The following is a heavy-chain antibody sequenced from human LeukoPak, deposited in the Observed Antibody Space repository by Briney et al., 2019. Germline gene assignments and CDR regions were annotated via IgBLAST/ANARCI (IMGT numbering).Heavy chain of an antibody. V-gene: IGHV4-39*07. J-gene: IGHJ2*01. D-gene: IGHD6-19*01. Sequence: PSETLSLTCTVSGGSISSSSYYWGWIRQPPGKGLEWIGSIYYSGSTYYNPSLKSRVTISVDTSKNQFSLKLSSVTAADTAVYYCATGKKGAVSGWPLATSWYFDLWGRGTLVTVSS. CDR1: GGSISSSSYY. CDR3: ATGKKGAVSGWPLATSWYFDL. CDR2: IYYSGST.